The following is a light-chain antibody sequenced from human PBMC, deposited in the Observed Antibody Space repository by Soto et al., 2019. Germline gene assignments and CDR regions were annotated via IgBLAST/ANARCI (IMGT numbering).Light chain of an antibody. CDR1: DNIGSN. Sequence: DIPMTQSPASLSASVGDRVTINCRASDNIGSNLNWYQHQPGRAPKLLIYAASSLQSGVPSRFSGSGSGTRFTLTISSLQTEDFATYFCQQSYRILTFGGGT. CDR3: QQSYRILT. CDR2: AAS. J-gene: IGKJ4*01. V-gene: IGKV1-39*01.